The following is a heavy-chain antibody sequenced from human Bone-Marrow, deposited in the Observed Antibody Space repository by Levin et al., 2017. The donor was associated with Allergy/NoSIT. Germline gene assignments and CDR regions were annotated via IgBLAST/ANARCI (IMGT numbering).Heavy chain of an antibody. CDR1: GYTFTSYY. Sequence: GESLKISCKASGYTFTSYYMHWVRQAPGQGLEWMGIINPRGGSTSYAQKFQGRVTMTRDTSTSTVYMELSSLRSEDTAVYYCAREKSSTYYYDSSGYYSLPGMDVWGQGTTVTVSS. CDR2: INPRGGST. J-gene: IGHJ6*02. CDR3: AREKSSTYYYDSSGYYSLPGMDV. D-gene: IGHD3-22*01. V-gene: IGHV1-46*01.